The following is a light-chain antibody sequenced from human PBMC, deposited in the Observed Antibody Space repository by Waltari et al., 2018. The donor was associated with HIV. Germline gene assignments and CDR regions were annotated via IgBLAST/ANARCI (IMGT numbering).Light chain of an antibody. J-gene: IGKJ1*01. Sequence: DIQMTQSPSSLSASVGGRVSITCRASQDITNSVAWFQQKPGKAPKCLIYAASSLKSGVPSKFRGSGSGTTFTLTISSLQPEDVATYYCQQYNHYPPTFGQGTKVEIK. V-gene: IGKV1-16*02. CDR2: AAS. CDR3: QQYNHYPPT. CDR1: QDITNS.